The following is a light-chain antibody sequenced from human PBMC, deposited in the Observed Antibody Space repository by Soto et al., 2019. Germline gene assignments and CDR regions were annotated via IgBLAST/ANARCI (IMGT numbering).Light chain of an antibody. CDR3: SSYTSTNTRVV. J-gene: IGLJ7*01. CDR2: DVS. CDR1: SSDVGTYNF. V-gene: IGLV2-14*03. Sequence: QSALTQPASVSGSPGQSITISCSGTSSDVGTYNFVSWYQQHPGKAPKLMFFDVSNRPSGVSDRFSGFKSGNTAYLTISGLQAEDEADYYCSSYTSTNTRVVFGGGTQLTVL.